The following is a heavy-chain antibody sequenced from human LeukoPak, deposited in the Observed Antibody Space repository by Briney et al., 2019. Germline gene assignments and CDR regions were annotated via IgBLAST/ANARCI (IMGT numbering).Heavy chain of an antibody. CDR3: ARLAYSSGWYAAFDY. Sequence: GGSLRLSCAASGFTVSSNYMSWVRQAPGKGLEWVSVIYSGGSTYYADSVKGRFTISRDNSKNTLYLQMNSLRAEGTAVYYCARLAYSSGWYAAFDYWGQGTLVTVSS. CDR1: GFTVSSNY. V-gene: IGHV3-53*01. CDR2: IYSGGST. J-gene: IGHJ4*02. D-gene: IGHD6-19*01.